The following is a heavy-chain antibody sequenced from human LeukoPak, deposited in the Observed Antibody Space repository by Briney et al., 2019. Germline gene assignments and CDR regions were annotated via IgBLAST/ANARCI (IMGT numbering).Heavy chain of an antibody. CDR1: GDSVSSGSYY. CDR3: VRHDGRGGATMGALDS. J-gene: IGHJ4*02. V-gene: IGHV4-39*01. Sequence: PSETLSLTCTVSGDSVSSGSYYWSWIRQPPGRGLEWIGSVYYGRTTYYNPSLNSRVTISLVTSKNQFSLQLHSVTAADTAVYYCVRHDGRGGATMGALDSWGQGSLVTVSS. D-gene: IGHD5-12*01. CDR2: VYYGRTT.